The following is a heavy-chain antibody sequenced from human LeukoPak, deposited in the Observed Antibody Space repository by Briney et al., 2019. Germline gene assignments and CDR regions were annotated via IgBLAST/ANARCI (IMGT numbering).Heavy chain of an antibody. V-gene: IGHV3-23*01. J-gene: IGHJ4*02. Sequence: GASLRLSCAASGFTFNTHAMSWVRQAPGKGLEWVSGISGRGGSTYYADSVKGRFTISRDNSKNTLYLQMNSLRAEDTAVYYCAKVGYDSWAIDYWGQGTLVTVSS. D-gene: IGHD3-3*01. CDR1: GFTFNTHA. CDR3: AKVGYDSWAIDY. CDR2: ISGRGGST.